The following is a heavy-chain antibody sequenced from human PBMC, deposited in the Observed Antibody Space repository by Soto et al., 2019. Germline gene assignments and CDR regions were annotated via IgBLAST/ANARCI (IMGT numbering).Heavy chain of an antibody. CDR1: GGSISSSSYY. CDR3: ARKRRRDSSGWYYFDY. D-gene: IGHD6-19*01. CDR2: IYYSGST. V-gene: IGHV4-39*01. J-gene: IGHJ4*02. Sequence: QLQLQESGPGLVKPSETLSLTCTVSGGSISSSSYYWGWIRQPPGKGLEWIGSIYYSGSTYYNSSLKRRVTISVDTSKNQFSLKLSSVTAADTAVYYCARKRRRDSSGWYYFDYWGQGTLVTVSS.